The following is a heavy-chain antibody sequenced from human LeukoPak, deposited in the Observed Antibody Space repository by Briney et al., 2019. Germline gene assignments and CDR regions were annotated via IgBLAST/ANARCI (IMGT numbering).Heavy chain of an antibody. V-gene: IGHV4-59*01. Sequence: SETLSLTCTVSGASISTYYWSWIRQPPGKGLECIGYIYYSGSSNYKPSLNPSLKSRGTISVVTSKNQVSLKLSSVTAADTAVYYCARAGRSRDFDFWSGYYGYMDVWGKGTTVTVSS. CDR1: GASISTYY. J-gene: IGHJ6*03. CDR3: ARAGRSRDFDFWSGYYGYMDV. D-gene: IGHD3-3*01. CDR2: IYYSGSS.